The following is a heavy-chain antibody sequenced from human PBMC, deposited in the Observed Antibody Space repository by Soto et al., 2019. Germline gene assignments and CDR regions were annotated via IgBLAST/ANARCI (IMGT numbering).Heavy chain of an antibody. CDR2: ISPMFGAA. CDR3: AREVQVHTPAFVY. Sequence: QVQLVQSGAEMKKPGSSVKVSCQSSGGTFNTYAMNWVRQAPGQGPEWMGDISPMFGAANYAPKFQGRDTITADESTGTSSMQLSSLTSEDTALYFCAREVQVHTPAFVYWGQGTLVPVSS. J-gene: IGHJ4*02. D-gene: IGHD3-10*01. CDR1: GGTFNTYA. V-gene: IGHV1-69*19.